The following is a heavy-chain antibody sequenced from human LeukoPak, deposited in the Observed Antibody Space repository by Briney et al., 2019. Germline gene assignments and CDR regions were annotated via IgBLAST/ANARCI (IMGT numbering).Heavy chain of an antibody. CDR2: IKSKTDGGTT. J-gene: IGHJ4*02. V-gene: IGHV3-15*01. CDR3: TTEYSYGLGAYYFDY. CDR1: GFTFSNAW. Sequence: GGSLRLSCAASGFTFSNAWMSWVRQAPGKGLEWVGRIKSKTDGGTTDYAAPVKGRFTISRDDSKNTPYLQMNSLKTEDTAVYYCTTEYSYGLGAYYFDYWAQGTLVTVPS. D-gene: IGHD5-18*01.